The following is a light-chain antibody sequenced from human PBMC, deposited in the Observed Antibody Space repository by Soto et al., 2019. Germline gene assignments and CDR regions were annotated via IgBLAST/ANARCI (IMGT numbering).Light chain of an antibody. V-gene: IGLV2-14*01. CDR1: SSDVGGYDY. CDR2: EVS. J-gene: IGLJ1*01. CDR3: ISYTSSSTLLYV. Sequence: QSALTQPASVSGSPGQSITISCTGTSSDVGGYDYVSWFQHHPGKAPKLMIYEVSNRPSGVSNRFSGSKSGNTASLTISGLQAEDEADYYCISYTSSSTLLYVFGTGTKVTVL.